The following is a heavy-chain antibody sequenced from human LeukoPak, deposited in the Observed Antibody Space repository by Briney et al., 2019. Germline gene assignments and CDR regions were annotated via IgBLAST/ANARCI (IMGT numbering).Heavy chain of an antibody. J-gene: IGHJ4*02. D-gene: IGHD3-10*01. CDR1: GFTFSNYA. Sequence: PGGSLRLSCAASGFTFSNYAMSWVRQAPGKGLEWVSAIIGSGTNTYFADSVKGRFTISRDNSKNTVYLQMSSLRAEDTVIYYCAKRGSGSSGLYYFDYWGQGTLVTVSS. CDR2: IIGSGTNT. V-gene: IGHV3-23*01. CDR3: AKRGSGSSGLYYFDY.